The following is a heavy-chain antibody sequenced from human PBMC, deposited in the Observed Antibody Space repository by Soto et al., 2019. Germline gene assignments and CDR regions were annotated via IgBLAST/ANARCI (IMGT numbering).Heavy chain of an antibody. CDR2: IWYDGSNK. CDR3: ARDDFSCSGGSCYMANAFDI. Sequence: PGGSLRLSCAASGFTFSSYGMHWVRQAPGKGLEWVAVIWYDGSNKYYADSVKGRFTISRDNSKNTLYLQMNSLRAEDTAVYYCARDDFSCSGGSCYMANAFDIWGQGTMVTVSS. D-gene: IGHD2-15*01. CDR1: GFTFSSYG. J-gene: IGHJ3*02. V-gene: IGHV3-33*01.